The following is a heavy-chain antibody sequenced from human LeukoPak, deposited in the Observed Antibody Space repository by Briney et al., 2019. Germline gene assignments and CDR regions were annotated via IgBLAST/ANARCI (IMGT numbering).Heavy chain of an antibody. Sequence: GGSLRLSCAASGFTVSSNYMSWVRQAPGKGLEWVSVIYSGGSTYYADSVKGRFTISRDNSKNTLYLQMNSLRAEDTAVYYCARDLLAVAGQMDVWGKGTTVTVSS. CDR3: ARDLLAVAGQMDV. J-gene: IGHJ6*04. CDR2: IYSGGST. V-gene: IGHV3-66*02. D-gene: IGHD6-19*01. CDR1: GFTVSSNY.